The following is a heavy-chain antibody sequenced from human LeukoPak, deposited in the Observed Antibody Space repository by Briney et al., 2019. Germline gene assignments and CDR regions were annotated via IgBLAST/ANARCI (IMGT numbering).Heavy chain of an antibody. J-gene: IGHJ4*02. D-gene: IGHD3-3*01. CDR2: INHSGST. Sequence: SETLSLTCAVYGGSFSGYYWSWIRQPPGKGLEWIGEINHSGSTNYNPSLKSRVTISVDTSKNQLSLKLSSVTAADTAVYYCASSGAFGVVSLDYWGQGTLVTVSS. CDR3: ASSGAFGVVSLDY. V-gene: IGHV4-34*01. CDR1: GGSFSGYY.